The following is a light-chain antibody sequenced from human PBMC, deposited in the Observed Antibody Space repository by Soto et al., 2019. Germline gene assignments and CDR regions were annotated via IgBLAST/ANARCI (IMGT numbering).Light chain of an antibody. CDR3: QQIHSTSSYT. CDR1: QNIRNY. V-gene: IGKV1-39*01. Sequence: DIPMPQSPSSLSASVGDRVTITCRASQNIRNYLNWYQQRPGKTPYLLVYAASNLRGGVPSRFSGSGSGTVFTLTINSLQPEDFATYYCQQIHSTSSYTFGQGTRVDIK. CDR2: AAS. J-gene: IGKJ2*01.